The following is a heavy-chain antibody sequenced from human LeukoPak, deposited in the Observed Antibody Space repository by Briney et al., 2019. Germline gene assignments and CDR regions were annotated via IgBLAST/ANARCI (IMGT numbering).Heavy chain of an antibody. CDR2: INPNSGGT. CDR1: GYTFTGYY. J-gene: IGHJ4*02. V-gene: IGHV1-2*02. Sequence: ASVKVSCKASGYTFTGYYMHWVRQAPGQGLELMGWINPNSGGTNYAQKFQGRVTMTRDTSISTAYMELSRLRSDDTAAYYCARGSAYSGYDSGDYWGQGTLVTVSS. CDR3: ARGSAYSGYDSGDY. D-gene: IGHD5-12*01.